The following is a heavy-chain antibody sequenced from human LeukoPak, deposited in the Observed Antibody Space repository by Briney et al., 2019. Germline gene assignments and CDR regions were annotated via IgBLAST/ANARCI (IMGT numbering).Heavy chain of an antibody. D-gene: IGHD6-19*01. CDR1: GYTFTGYY. V-gene: IGHV1-2*02. J-gene: IGHJ4*02. CDR2: INPNSGGT. CDR3: ARAGIEQWLVHFHY. Sequence: ASVTVSCKASGYTFTGYYMHWVRQAPGQGLEWMGWINPNSGGTNYAQKFQGRVAMTRDTSISTAYMDLSRLRSDDTVVYYCARAGIEQWLVHFHYWGQGTLVTVSS.